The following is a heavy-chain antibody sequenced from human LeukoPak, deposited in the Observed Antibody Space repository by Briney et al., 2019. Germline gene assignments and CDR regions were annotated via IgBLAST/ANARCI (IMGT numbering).Heavy chain of an antibody. Sequence: SETLSLTCAVYGGSFSGYYWSWIRQPPGKGLGWVGEINHSGSTNYNPSLKSRVTISVDTSKNQFSLKLSSVTAADTAVYYCARSTGYSSSWYPCYFLDYWGQGTLVTVSS. V-gene: IGHV4-34*01. CDR2: INHSGST. D-gene: IGHD6-13*01. CDR3: ARSTGYSSSWYPCYFLDY. CDR1: GGSFSGYY. J-gene: IGHJ4*02.